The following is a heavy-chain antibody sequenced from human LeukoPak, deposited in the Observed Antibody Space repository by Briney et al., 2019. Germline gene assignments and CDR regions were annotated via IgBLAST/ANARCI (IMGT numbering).Heavy chain of an antibody. J-gene: IGHJ4*02. Sequence: GGSLRLSCAASGFSLSHYCMNWFRQAPGKGLEWISFISSTSDIIYYADSVKGRFTASRDNARNTLYLQMHSLRAEDTSVYYCARDKASSGWFYFEYWGQGALVTVSS. CDR3: ARDKASSGWFYFEY. CDR2: ISSTSDII. CDR1: GFSLSHYC. V-gene: IGHV3-48*01. D-gene: IGHD6-19*01.